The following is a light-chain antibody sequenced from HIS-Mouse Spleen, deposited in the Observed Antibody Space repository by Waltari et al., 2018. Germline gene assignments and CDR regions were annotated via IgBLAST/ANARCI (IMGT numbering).Light chain of an antibody. CDR2: KDS. CDR3: QSADSSGTYVV. V-gene: IGLV3-25*03. CDR1: ALPHQK. J-gene: IGLJ2*01. Sequence: SHELTQLPSVSVSPGQTARSTCPGDALPHQKAYWYHHKPGQAPVLVIYKDSERPSGIPERFSGSSSGTTVTLTISGVQAEDEADYYCQSADSSGTYVVFGGGTKLTVL.